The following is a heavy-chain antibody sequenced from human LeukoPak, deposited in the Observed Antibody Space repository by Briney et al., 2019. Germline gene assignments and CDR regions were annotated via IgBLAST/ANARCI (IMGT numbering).Heavy chain of an antibody. D-gene: IGHD3-10*01. V-gene: IGHV5-51*01. CDR1: GYSFTSYW. J-gene: IGHJ4*02. CDR2: IYPGDSDT. CDR3: ARGVREWFGESSYYFDY. Sequence: GESLKISCKGSGYSFTSYWIGWVRQMPGKGLEWMGIIYPGDSDTRYSPSFQGQVTISADKSISTAYLQWSSLKASDTAMYYCARGVREWFGESSYYFDYWGQGTLVTVSS.